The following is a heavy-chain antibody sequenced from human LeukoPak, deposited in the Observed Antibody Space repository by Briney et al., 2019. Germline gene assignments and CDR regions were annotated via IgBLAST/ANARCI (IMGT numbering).Heavy chain of an antibody. D-gene: IGHD2-15*01. CDR1: GYTFTSYY. CDR3: ARDERVAATLPPYYFDY. V-gene: IGHV1-46*01. CDR2: INPSGGST. J-gene: IGHJ4*02. Sequence: ASVKVSCKASGYTFTSYYMHWVRQAPGQGLEWMGIINPSGGSTSYAQKFQGRVTMTRDTSTSTVYMVLSSLRSEDTAVYYCARDERVAATLPPYYFDYWGQGTLVTVSS.